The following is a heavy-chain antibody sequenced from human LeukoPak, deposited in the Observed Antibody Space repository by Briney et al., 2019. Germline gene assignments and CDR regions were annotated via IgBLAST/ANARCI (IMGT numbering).Heavy chain of an antibody. D-gene: IGHD3-9*01. V-gene: IGHV3-23*01. CDR3: ANTLTGYSYYFDY. Sequence: GGSLRLSCAASGFTFSSYAMSWVRQAPGKGLEWVSAISGSGGSTYYAGSVKGRFTISRDNSKNTLYLQMNSLRAEDTAVYYCANTLTGYSYYFDYWGQGTLVTVSS. J-gene: IGHJ4*02. CDR1: GFTFSSYA. CDR2: ISGSGGST.